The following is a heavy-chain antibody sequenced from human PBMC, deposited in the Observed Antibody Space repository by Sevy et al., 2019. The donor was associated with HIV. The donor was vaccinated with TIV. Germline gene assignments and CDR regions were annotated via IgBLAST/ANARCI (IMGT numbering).Heavy chain of an antibody. V-gene: IGHV3-30*18. CDR3: AEIGWFGELPHDYYGMDV. CDR2: ISYDGSGE. J-gene: IGHJ6*02. CDR1: GFTFRSYG. Sequence: GGSLRLSCAASGFTFRSYGMHWVRQAPGKGLDWVAVISYDGSGESYTGSVKGRFTISRDNSQNTLFLQLNSLRPEDTAVYYCAEIGWFGELPHDYYGMDVWGQGTTVTVSS. D-gene: IGHD3-10*01.